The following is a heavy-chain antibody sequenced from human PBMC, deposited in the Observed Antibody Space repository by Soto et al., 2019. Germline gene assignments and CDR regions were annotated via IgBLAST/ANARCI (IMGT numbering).Heavy chain of an antibody. CDR2: IYYSGST. CDR3: ARVITDIVVVVSATPPRWFDP. Sequence: QVQLQESGPGLVKPSQTLSLTCTVSGGSISSGDYYWSWIRQPPGKGLEWIGYIYYSGSTYYNPSLKSRVTISVDTSKSQFSLKLSSVTAADTAVYYCARVITDIVVVVSATPPRWFDPWGQGTLVTVSS. V-gene: IGHV4-30-4*01. CDR1: GGSISSGDYY. J-gene: IGHJ5*02. D-gene: IGHD2-15*01.